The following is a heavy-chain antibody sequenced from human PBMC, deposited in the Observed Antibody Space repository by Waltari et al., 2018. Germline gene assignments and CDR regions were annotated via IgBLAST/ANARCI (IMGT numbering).Heavy chain of an antibody. D-gene: IGHD2-2*02. J-gene: IGHJ4*02. CDR1: GYSISSGYY. CDR2: VYHSGIA. Sequence: QVQLQESGPGLVKPSETLSLICTVSGYSISSGYYWGWVRQPPGKGLEWVGGVYHSGIAYYNPSLESRVTISVDTSRGQFSLKLSAVTAADTAVYYCARAGNTCDYWGQGTLVTVSS. CDR3: ARAGNTCDY. V-gene: IGHV4-38-2*02.